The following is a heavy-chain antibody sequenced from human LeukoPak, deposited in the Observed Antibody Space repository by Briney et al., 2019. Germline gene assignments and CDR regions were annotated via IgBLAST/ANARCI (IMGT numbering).Heavy chain of an antibody. Sequence: XXSLRLSCAAXXFTFSSYAMSWVRQAPGKGLEWVSAISGSGGSTYYADSVKGRFTISRDNSKNTLYLQMNSLRAEDTAVYYCAKVAARYFDYWGQGTLVTVSS. D-gene: IGHD6-6*01. CDR2: ISGSGGST. V-gene: IGHV3-23*01. CDR1: XFTFSSYA. CDR3: AKVAARYFDY. J-gene: IGHJ4*02.